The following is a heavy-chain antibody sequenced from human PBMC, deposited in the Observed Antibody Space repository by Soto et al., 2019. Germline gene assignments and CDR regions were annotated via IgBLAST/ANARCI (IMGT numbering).Heavy chain of an antibody. Sequence: PSETLSLTCTVSGGSISSYYWSWIRQPPGKGLEWIGYIYYSGSTNCNPSLKSRVTISVDTSKNQFSLKLSSVTAADTAVYYCAGRGGYSYGTDAFDIWGQGTMVSVSS. CDR1: GGSISSYY. CDR2: IYYSGST. D-gene: IGHD5-18*01. V-gene: IGHV4-59*08. CDR3: AGRGGYSYGTDAFDI. J-gene: IGHJ3*02.